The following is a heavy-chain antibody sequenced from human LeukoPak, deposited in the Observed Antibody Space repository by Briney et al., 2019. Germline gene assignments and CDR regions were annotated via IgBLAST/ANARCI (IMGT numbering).Heavy chain of an antibody. CDR3: ARGVSGIYYYYYMDV. V-gene: IGHV1-2*02. Sequence: ASVKVSCKASGYTFTVYYMHWVRQAPGQGLEWMGWINPNSGGTNHAQKFQGRVTMTRDTSISTAYMELSRLRSDDTAVYYCARGVSGIYYYYYMDVWGKGTRVTVSS. J-gene: IGHJ6*03. CDR1: GYTFTVYY. CDR2: INPNSGGT. D-gene: IGHD1-26*01.